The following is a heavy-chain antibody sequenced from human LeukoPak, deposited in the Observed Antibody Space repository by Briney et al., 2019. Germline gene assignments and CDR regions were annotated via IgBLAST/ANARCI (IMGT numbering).Heavy chain of an antibody. Sequence: ASVKVSCKASGYTFTSYDINWVRQATGQGLEWMGWMNPNSGNTGYAQKFQGRVTMTRNTSISTAYMELSSLRSEDTAVYYCARGRSGSYRATTQYYFDYWGQGTLVTVSS. J-gene: IGHJ4*02. CDR3: ARGRSGSYRATTQYYFDY. CDR1: GYTFTSYD. CDR2: MNPNSGNT. D-gene: IGHD1-26*01. V-gene: IGHV1-8*01.